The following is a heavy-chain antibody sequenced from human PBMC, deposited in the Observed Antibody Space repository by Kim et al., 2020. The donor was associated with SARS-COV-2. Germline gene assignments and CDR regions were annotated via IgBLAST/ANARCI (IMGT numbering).Heavy chain of an antibody. J-gene: IGHJ5*02. Sequence: PSFQGHVTISADKSISTAYLQWSSLKASDTAMYYCARPLYYGSGSYWFDPWGQGTLVTVSS. V-gene: IGHV5-10-1*01. CDR3: ARPLYYGSGSYWFDP. D-gene: IGHD3-10*01.